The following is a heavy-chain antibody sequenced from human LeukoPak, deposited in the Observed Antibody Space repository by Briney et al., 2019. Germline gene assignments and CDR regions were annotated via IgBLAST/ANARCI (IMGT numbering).Heavy chain of an antibody. J-gene: IGHJ3*02. Sequence: PSETLSLTCAVSGYSVSSGYYWGWVRQPPGKGLEWIGSIYHSGSTCYNPSLKSRVTISVDTSKNQFSLKLSSVTAADTAVYYCARDSTSSYCGGDCYAFDIWGQGTMVTVSS. CDR1: GYSVSSGYY. D-gene: IGHD2-21*02. CDR3: ARDSTSSYCGGDCYAFDI. CDR2: IYHSGST. V-gene: IGHV4-38-2*02.